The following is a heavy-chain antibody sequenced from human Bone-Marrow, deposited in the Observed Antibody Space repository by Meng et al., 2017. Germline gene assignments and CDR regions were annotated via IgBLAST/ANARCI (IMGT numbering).Heavy chain of an antibody. Sequence: SETLSLTCTVSGGFINGYFWNWIRQLPGKALEWIGYIYDSGNTNYSPSLKSRATISLDASKNQFSLKLSSVTTADTAVYYCARDTWIGVGQKYFYGLDVWGQGTTVTVSS. CDR2: IYDSGNT. CDR3: ARDTWIGVGQKYFYGLDV. V-gene: IGHV4-59*01. J-gene: IGHJ6*02. D-gene: IGHD3-3*01. CDR1: GGFINGYF.